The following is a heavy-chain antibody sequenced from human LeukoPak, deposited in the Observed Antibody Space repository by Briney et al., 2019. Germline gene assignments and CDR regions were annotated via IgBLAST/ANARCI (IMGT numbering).Heavy chain of an antibody. Sequence: SETLSLTCAVSGGSISSSNWWSWVRQPPGKGLEWIGEIYHSGSTNYNPSLKSRVTISVDKSKNQFSLKLSSVTAADTAVHYCARDHITMVRGRDYYGMDVWGQGTTVTVSS. D-gene: IGHD3-10*01. CDR2: IYHSGST. CDR1: GGSISSSNW. CDR3: ARDHITMVRGRDYYGMDV. J-gene: IGHJ6*02. V-gene: IGHV4-4*02.